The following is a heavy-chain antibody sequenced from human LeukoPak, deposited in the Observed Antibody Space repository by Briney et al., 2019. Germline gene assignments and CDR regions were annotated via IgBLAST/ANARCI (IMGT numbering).Heavy chain of an antibody. V-gene: IGHV3-30*01. J-gene: IGHJ4*02. CDR3: ARDSTYYYASGSSGPHYFDY. CDR1: GFTFSSYA. CDR2: ISYDGGIT. Sequence: PGRSLRLSCAASGFTFSSYAMHWVRQAPGKGLEWVAVISYDGGITNYADSVKGRFTISRDNSKNTLYLQLNSLRAKDAAVYYCARDSTYYYASGSSGPHYFDYWGQGTLVTVSS. D-gene: IGHD3-10*01.